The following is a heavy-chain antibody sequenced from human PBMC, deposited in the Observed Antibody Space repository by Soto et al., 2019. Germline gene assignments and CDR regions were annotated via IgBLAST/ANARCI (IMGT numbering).Heavy chain of an antibody. J-gene: IGHJ3*02. D-gene: IGHD2-2*01. CDR1: CYTFTSYG. V-gene: IGHV1-2*04. Sequence: ASVQVSCKASCYTFTSYGISWVRQAPGQGREWMGWINPNSGGTNYAQKFQGWVTMTRDTSISTAYMELSRLRSDDTAVYYCAREKRYCSSTSCYRVAFDIWGQGTMVTVSS. CDR3: AREKRYCSSTSCYRVAFDI. CDR2: INPNSGGT.